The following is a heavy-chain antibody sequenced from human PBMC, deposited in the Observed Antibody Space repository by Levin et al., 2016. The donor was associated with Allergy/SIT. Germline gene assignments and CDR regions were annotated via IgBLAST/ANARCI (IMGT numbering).Heavy chain of an antibody. CDR2: IDWDDDK. V-gene: IGHV2-70*11. D-gene: IGHD2-8*01. CDR3: ARSNSPLYYYGLDV. Sequence: SGPTLVKPTQTLTLTCTFSGFSLSTTGLCLTWIRQPPGKALEWLARIDWDDDKAYNRSLRTRLTISKDTSKNQVVLTLTNVDPVDTATYYCARSNSPLYYYGLDVWGQGATVTVSS. CDR1: GFSLSTTGLC. J-gene: IGHJ6*02.